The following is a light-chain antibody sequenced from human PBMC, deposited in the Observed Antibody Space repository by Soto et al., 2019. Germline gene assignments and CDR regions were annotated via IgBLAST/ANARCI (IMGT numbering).Light chain of an antibody. CDR1: SSNIGADYD. CDR2: GNS. V-gene: IGLV1-40*01. Sequence: QSVLTQPPSVSGAPGQRVTISCTGSSSNIGADYDVHWYQQLPGTAPKLLIYGNSNRPSGVPDRFSGSKSGTSASLAITGLQAEDEADYYFQSYDSSLSAVVFGGGTKLTV. CDR3: QSYDSSLSAVV. J-gene: IGLJ3*02.